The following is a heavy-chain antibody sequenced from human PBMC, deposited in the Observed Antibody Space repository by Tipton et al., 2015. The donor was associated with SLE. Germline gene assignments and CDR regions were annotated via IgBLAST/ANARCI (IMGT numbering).Heavy chain of an antibody. Sequence: QSGAEVKKPGASVKVSCKASGYSFASYGIAWVRQAPGQGLEWMGWISTFSVNPNYAQKFQDRLIMTTDTSTSTAYMELRSLRPDDSATYYRARDPHELWNGYWWDLWGQGTPVTVSS. CDR3: ARDPHELWNGYWWDL. J-gene: IGHJ4*02. CDR1: GYSFASYG. D-gene: IGHD3-3*01. V-gene: IGHV1-18*01. CDR2: ISTFSVNP.